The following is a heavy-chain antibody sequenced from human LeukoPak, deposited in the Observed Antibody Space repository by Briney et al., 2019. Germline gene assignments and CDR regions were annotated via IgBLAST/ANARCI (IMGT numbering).Heavy chain of an antibody. Sequence: SETLSLTCTVSGGSISSSSYYWGWIRQPPGKGLEWIGSIYYSGSTYYNPSLKSRVTISVDTSKNQFSLKLSSVTAADTAVYYCARGWGYCGGDCYSKTFDYWGQGTLVTVSS. CDR2: IYYSGST. CDR3: ARGWGYCGGDCYSKTFDY. CDR1: GGSISSSSYY. D-gene: IGHD2-21*02. V-gene: IGHV4-39*07. J-gene: IGHJ4*02.